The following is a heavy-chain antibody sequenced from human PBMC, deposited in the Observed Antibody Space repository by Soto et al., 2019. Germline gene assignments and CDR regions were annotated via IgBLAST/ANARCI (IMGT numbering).Heavy chain of an antibody. Sequence: QIQLVQSGAEVKKPESSVKVSCKAPGGTFSTYAISWVRQAPGKGLEWMGGIIPMFGTANYAQRFQYRVTITADESTNTVYMALSSLRAEDTAVYFCASGIQLWLRRINNGYAGWGQGTLVTVSS. V-gene: IGHV1-69*12. D-gene: IGHD5-18*01. CDR3: ASGIQLWLRRINNGYAG. CDR2: IIPMFGTA. J-gene: IGHJ4*02. CDR1: GGTFSTYA.